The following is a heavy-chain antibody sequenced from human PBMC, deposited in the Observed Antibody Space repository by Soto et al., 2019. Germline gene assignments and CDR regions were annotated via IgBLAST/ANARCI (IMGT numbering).Heavy chain of an antibody. CDR1: GGTFSSY. CDR2: IIPILGIA. J-gene: IGHJ4*02. V-gene: IGHV1-69*02. CDR3: ARLLYYDSSGYPVDY. Sequence: GASVKVSCKASGGTFSSYISWVRQAPGQGLEWMGRIIPILGIANYAQKFQGRVTITADKSTSTAYMELSSLRSEDTAVYYCARLLYYDSSGYPVDYWGQGTRVTVSS. D-gene: IGHD3-22*01.